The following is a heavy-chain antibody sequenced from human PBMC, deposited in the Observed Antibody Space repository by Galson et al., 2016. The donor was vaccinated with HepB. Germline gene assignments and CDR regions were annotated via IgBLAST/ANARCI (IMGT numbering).Heavy chain of an antibody. V-gene: IGHV4-39*01. Sequence: SETLSLTCTVSGGSISRSSYYWAWIRQPPGKGLEWIGSIYYSGSTYYNPSLKSRVTISVDTSNNRFSLKLNSVTAADTAVYYCAIIWDAGGWFDDWGQGTVVTVSS. CDR1: GGSISRSSYY. J-gene: IGHJ4*02. CDR2: IYYSGST. D-gene: IGHD6-19*01. CDR3: AIIWDAGGWFDD.